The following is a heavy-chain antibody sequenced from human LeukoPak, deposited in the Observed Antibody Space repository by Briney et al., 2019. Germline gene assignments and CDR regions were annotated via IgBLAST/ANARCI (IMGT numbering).Heavy chain of an antibody. D-gene: IGHD3-3*01. CDR3: ARAGRSKLWSGTLGYYYMDV. CDR1: GGSISSGSYY. V-gene: IGHV4-61*02. CDR2: IYTSGST. J-gene: IGHJ6*03. Sequence: PSETLSLTCTVSGGSISSGSYYWSWIRQPAGKGLEWIGRIYTSGSTNYNPSLKSRVTISVDTSKNQFSLKLSFVTAADTAVYYCARAGRSKLWSGTLGYYYMDVWGKGTTVTVSS.